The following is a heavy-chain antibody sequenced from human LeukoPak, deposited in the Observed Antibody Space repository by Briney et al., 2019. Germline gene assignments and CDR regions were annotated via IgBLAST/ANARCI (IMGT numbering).Heavy chain of an antibody. J-gene: IGHJ4*02. V-gene: IGHV3-74*01. D-gene: IGHD5-24*01. Sequence: PGGSLRLSCAASGFTFSSYWMHWVRQAPGKGLVWVSRINSDGSSTSYADSVKGRFTISRDNAKNTLYLQMNSLRAEDTAVYYCVFFGSDGYYYYFDYWGQGTLVTVSS. CDR2: INSDGSST. CDR3: VFFGSDGYYYYFDY. CDR1: GFTFSSYW.